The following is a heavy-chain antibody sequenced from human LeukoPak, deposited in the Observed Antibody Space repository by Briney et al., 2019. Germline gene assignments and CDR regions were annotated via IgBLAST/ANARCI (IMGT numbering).Heavy chain of an antibody. V-gene: IGHV4-31*03. CDR2: IYHNGTT. J-gene: IGHJ4*02. Sequence: KASETLSLTCTVSGDSMTRGGYYWSWVRQHPGKGLEWIGFIYHNGTTFYNPSLEGRAAISVDTSQNQFSLKLTSVTAADTAVYYCARAVDYRNYFDYWGQGTLVTVSS. CDR3: ARAVDYRNYFDY. CDR1: GDSMTRGGYY. D-gene: IGHD4-11*01.